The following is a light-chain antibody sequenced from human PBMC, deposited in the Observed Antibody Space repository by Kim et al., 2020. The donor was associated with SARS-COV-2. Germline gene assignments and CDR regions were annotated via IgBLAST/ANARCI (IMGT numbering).Light chain of an antibody. Sequence: ASVGDRVTITCRASQGISSYLAWYQQKSGKAPKLLIYAASTLLGGVPSRFSGSGSGTEFTLTIISLQPEDFATYSCQQLNSYPLTFSGGTKVDIK. CDR1: QGISSY. V-gene: IGKV1-9*01. CDR2: AAS. CDR3: QQLNSYPLT. J-gene: IGKJ4*01.